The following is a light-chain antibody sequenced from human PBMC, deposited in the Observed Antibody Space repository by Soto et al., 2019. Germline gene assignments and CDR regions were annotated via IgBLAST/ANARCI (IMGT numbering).Light chain of an antibody. J-gene: IGKJ1*01. CDR2: GAS. V-gene: IGKV3-20*01. CDR3: QHYDRT. CDR1: QSVSSNN. Sequence: VLTQSPGTLSLSQGERATLSCRASQSVSSNNLAWYQQNPCQAPRLLIYGASSRATGIPDRFSGSGSGTDFTLTISRLEPEEVAVYFWQHYDRTFGQGTKVDIK.